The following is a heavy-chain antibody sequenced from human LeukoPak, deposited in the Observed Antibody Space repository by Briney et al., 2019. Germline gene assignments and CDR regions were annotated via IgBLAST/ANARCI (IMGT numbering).Heavy chain of an antibody. CDR3: AKDLDCSGGTCHKTVDY. CDR1: GFTFSAFG. CDR2: TRFDASDK. J-gene: IGHJ4*02. V-gene: IGHV3-30*02. Sequence: AGGSLRLSCAASGFTFSAFGMHWVRQAPGKGPEWVAFTRFDASDKFYADSVKGRFTISRDNSKNTLHLQMNSLSSEDTAVYYCAKDLDCSGGTCHKTVDYGGRGTLVTVSS. D-gene: IGHD2-15*01.